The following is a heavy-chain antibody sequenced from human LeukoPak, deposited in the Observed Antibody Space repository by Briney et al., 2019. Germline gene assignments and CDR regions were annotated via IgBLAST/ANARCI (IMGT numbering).Heavy chain of an antibody. J-gene: IGHJ4*02. CDR2: ISYDGSNK. CDR3: AKDLYSSGWYGGFDY. D-gene: IGHD6-19*01. CDR1: GFTFSSYG. V-gene: IGHV3-30*18. Sequence: GGSLRLSCAASGFTFSSYGMHWVRQAPGKGLEWVAVISYDGSNKYYADSVKGRFTISRDNSKNTLYLQMNSLRAEDTAVYYCAKDLYSSGWYGGFDYWGQGTLVTVSS.